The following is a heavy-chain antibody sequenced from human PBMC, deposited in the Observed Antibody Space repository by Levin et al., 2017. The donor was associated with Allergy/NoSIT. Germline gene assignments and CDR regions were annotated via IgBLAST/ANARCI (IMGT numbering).Heavy chain of an antibody. CDR3: ARGGAVGNWFDP. Sequence: ETLSLTCAASGFTFSSYDMHWVRQATGKGLEWVSAIGTAGDTYYPGSVKGRFTISRENAKNSLYLQMNSLRAGDTAVYYCARGGAVGNWFDPWGQGTLVTVSS. V-gene: IGHV3-13*01. CDR2: IGTAGDT. J-gene: IGHJ5*02. CDR1: GFTFSSYD. D-gene: IGHD6-19*01.